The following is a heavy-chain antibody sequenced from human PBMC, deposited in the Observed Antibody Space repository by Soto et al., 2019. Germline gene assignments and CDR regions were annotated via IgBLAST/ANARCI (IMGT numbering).Heavy chain of an antibody. D-gene: IGHD6-13*01. CDR2: IWYDGSNK. CDR1: GFTFSSYG. V-gene: IGHV3-33*01. J-gene: IGHJ6*02. Sequence: GGSLRLSCAASGFTFSSYGMHWVRQAPGKGLEWVAVIWYDGSNKYYADSVKGRFTISRDNSKNTLYLQMNSLRAEDTAVYYCAREYGYSSPRYGMDVWGQGTTVTVSS. CDR3: AREYGYSSPRYGMDV.